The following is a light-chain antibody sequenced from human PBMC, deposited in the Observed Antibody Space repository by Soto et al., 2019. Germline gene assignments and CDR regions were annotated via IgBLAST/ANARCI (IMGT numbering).Light chain of an antibody. V-gene: IGLV1-44*01. CDR1: SSNIGSNT. CDR3: AAWDDSLNGHV. CDR2: SNN. Sequence: QSVLTQPPSASGTPGQRVTISCSGRSSNIGSNTVNWYQQLPGTAPKLLIYSNNQRPSGVPDRFSGSKSGTSASLAISGRQSEDEADYYCAAWDDSLNGHVFGTGTKLTVL. J-gene: IGLJ1*01.